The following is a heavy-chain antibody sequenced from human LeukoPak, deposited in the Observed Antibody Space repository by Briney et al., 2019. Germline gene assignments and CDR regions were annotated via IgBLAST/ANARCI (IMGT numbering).Heavy chain of an antibody. CDR3: ARDWDAFDI. V-gene: IGHV4-4*02. Sequence: SGTLSLTCAVSGGSISSSNWWSWVRQPPGKGLEWIGSIYYSGSTYYNSSLKSRVTISVDTSKNQFSLKVSSVTAADTAVYYCARDWDAFDIWGQGTMVTVSS. CDR2: IYYSGST. J-gene: IGHJ3*02. CDR1: GGSISSSNW.